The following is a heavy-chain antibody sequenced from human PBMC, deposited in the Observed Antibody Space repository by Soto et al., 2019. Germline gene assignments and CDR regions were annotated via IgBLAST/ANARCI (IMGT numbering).Heavy chain of an antibody. CDR1: GFTFTSSA. CDR3: AADASTIFGVVHFDY. J-gene: IGHJ4*02. V-gene: IGHV1-58*01. CDR2: IVVGSGNT. Sequence: GASVKVSCKASGFTFTSSAVQWVRQARGQRLEWIGWIVVGSGNTNYAQKFQERVTITRDMSTSTAYMELSSLRSEDTAVYYCAADASTIFGVVHFDYWGQGTLVTV. D-gene: IGHD3-3*01.